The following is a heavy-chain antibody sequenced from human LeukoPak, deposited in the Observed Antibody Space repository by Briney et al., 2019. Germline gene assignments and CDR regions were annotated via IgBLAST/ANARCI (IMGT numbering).Heavy chain of an antibody. CDR1: GFTFSSYS. CDR3: ARDRKGRTYGDPYWFFDL. CDR2: ISSSSSSI. J-gene: IGHJ2*01. D-gene: IGHD4-17*01. V-gene: IGHV3-21*06. Sequence: GGSLRLSCAASGFTFSSYSMNWVRQAPGKGLDWVSSISSSSSSIYYADSMKGRFTISRDNVKNLLFLQMNSLRAEDTAIYYCARDRKGRTYGDPYWFFDLWGRGTLVSVSS.